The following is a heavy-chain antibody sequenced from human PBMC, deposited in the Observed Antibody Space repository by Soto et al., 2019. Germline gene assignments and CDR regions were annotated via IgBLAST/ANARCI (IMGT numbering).Heavy chain of an antibody. J-gene: IGHJ4*02. D-gene: IGHD2-2*01. CDR2: ISPGGDNT. CDR1: GFSFSNYA. Sequence: GGSLRLSCAASGFSFSNYAISWVRQAPGKGLDWVSAISPGGDNTYYAESVKGRFTISRDNSKTSLYLQMNGLRAEDTAVYFCAKESVGYCNSYLDCYVDSWGQGTLVTVSS. CDR3: AKESVGYCNSYLDCYVDS. V-gene: IGHV3-23*01.